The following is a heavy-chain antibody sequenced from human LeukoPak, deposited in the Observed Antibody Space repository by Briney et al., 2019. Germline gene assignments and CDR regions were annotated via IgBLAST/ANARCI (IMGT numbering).Heavy chain of an antibody. CDR3: ARVRSGYDYYYGMVV. Sequence: ASVKVSCKASGYTFTGYYMHWVRQAPGQGLEWMGWINPNSGGTNYAQKFQGRVTMTRDTSISTAYMELSSLRSEDTAVYYCARVRSGYDYYYGMVVWGQGTTVTVPS. D-gene: IGHD1-26*01. V-gene: IGHV1-2*02. J-gene: IGHJ6*02. CDR2: INPNSGGT. CDR1: GYTFTGYY.